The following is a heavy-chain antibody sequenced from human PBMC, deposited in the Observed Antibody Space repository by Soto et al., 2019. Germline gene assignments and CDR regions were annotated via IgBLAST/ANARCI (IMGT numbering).Heavy chain of an antibody. V-gene: IGHV3-30*18. CDR2: ISYDGRSK. D-gene: IGHD3-3*01. CDR3: AKDLAHYDFWSGHYTEVDF. CDR1: GFTFSSYG. J-gene: IGHJ4*02. Sequence: QVQLVESGGGVVQPGRSLRLSCEASGFTFSSYGMHWVRQAPGKGLEWVAVISYDGRSKYYAGSVKGRFTISRDNSKDTLYLLMNSLRAEDTAVYYCAKDLAHYDFWSGHYTEVDFWGQGTLVTVSS.